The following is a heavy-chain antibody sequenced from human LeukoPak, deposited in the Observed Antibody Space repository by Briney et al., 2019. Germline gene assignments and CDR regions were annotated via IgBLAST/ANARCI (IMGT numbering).Heavy chain of an antibody. V-gene: IGHV3-23*01. Sequence: GGSLRLSCAASGFTFSSYAMSWVRPAPGKGLEWVSAISGSGGSTYYADSVKGRFTISRDNSKNTLYLQMNSLRAEDTAVYYCAKDQGEYYYDSSGSAYWGQGTLVTVSS. CDR3: AKDQGEYYYDSSGSAY. CDR1: GFTFSSYA. J-gene: IGHJ4*02. D-gene: IGHD3-22*01. CDR2: ISGSGGST.